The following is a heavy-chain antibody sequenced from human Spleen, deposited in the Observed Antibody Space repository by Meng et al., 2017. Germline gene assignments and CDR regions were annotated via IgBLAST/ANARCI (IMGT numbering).Heavy chain of an antibody. CDR3: AKDRESYNSVWDAFDI. D-gene: IGHD1-20*01. CDR2: ISGSNNFI. CDR1: GFTFSSYS. J-gene: IGHJ3*02. Sequence: LSLTCAASGFTFSSYSMNWVRQAPGKGLEWVSSISGSNNFIYYADSVKGQFTISRDDSKNTLYLQMNSLRAEDTAVYYCAKDRESYNSVWDAFDIWGQGTMVTVSS. V-gene: IGHV3-21*04.